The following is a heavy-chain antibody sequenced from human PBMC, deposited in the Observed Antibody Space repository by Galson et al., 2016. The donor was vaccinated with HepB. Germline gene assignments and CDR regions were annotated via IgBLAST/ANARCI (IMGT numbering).Heavy chain of an antibody. V-gene: IGHV3-9*01. D-gene: IGHD2-15*01. CDR1: GFTFDAYA. CDR3: GRGGGPADDV. Sequence: SLRLSCAASGFTFDAYAMHWVRKAPGKGLEWVSGISWNSGTIGYADSVKGRFTISRDNSKNTLYLQMNSLRDEDTDVYYCGRGGGPADDVWGPGTLVTVSS. CDR2: ISWNSGTI. J-gene: IGHJ4*02.